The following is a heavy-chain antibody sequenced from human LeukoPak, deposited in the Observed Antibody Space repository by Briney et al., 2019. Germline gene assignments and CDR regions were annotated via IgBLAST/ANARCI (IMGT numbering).Heavy chain of an antibody. D-gene: IGHD6-19*01. CDR1: GGTFSSYA. Sequence: GASVKVSCKASGGTFSSYAISWVRQAPGQGLEWMVGLIPIFGTANYAQKFQGRVTITADESTSTAYMELSSLRSEDTAVYYCARAISSGWSGDLRYWGRGTLVTVSS. CDR2: LIPIFGTA. J-gene: IGHJ4*02. V-gene: IGHV1-69*13. CDR3: ARAISSGWSGDLRY.